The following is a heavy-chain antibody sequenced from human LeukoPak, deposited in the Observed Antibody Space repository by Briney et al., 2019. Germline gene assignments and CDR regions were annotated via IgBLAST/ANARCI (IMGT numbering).Heavy chain of an antibody. V-gene: IGHV4-4*07. CDR1: GGSISSYY. CDR3: ARSENATGWYALAYFDY. J-gene: IGHJ4*02. D-gene: IGHD6-19*01. Sequence: SETLSLTCTVSGGSISSYYWSWIRQSAGKGLEWIGRIYTSGTTNYSPSLKNRVTISVDTSKNHFSLKLSSVTAADTAVYYCARSENATGWYALAYFDYWGQGSLVTVSS. CDR2: IYTSGTT.